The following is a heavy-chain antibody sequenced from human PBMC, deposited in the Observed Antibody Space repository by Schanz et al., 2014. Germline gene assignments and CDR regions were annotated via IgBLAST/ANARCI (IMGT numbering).Heavy chain of an antibody. J-gene: IGHJ6*02. V-gene: IGHV1-69*09. CDR1: GYTFTSYG. CDR2: IIPILDKT. D-gene: IGHD3-9*01. CDR3: AKVDRTRYYAMDV. Sequence: QVQLVQSGAEVKKPGASVKVSCKASGYTFTSYGINWVRQATGQGLEWMGRIIPILDKTNYAQKFQGRVTMTADKSTSTVYMEVSGLRSEDTAVYYCAKVDRTRYYAMDVWGQGTTVTVSS.